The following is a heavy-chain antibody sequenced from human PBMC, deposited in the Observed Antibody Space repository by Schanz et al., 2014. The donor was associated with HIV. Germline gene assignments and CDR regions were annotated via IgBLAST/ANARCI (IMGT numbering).Heavy chain of an antibody. J-gene: IGHJ1*01. D-gene: IGHD2-15*01. CDR3: ARGNLAWCGGGSCYTRFQFFQV. CDR1: GGTFSSYA. Sequence: QVQLVQSGAEVKKPGSSVKVSCKASGGTFSSYAISWVRQAPGQGLEWMGGIIPIFGTANYAQKFQGRVTIIADESTSTAYMELSSLGSEDTAMYYCARGNLAWCGGGSCYTRFQFFQVWGQGTLITVSS. V-gene: IGHV1-69*01. CDR2: IIPIFGTA.